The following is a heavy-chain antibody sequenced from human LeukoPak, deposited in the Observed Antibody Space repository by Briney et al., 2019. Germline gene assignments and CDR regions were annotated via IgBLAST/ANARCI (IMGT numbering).Heavy chain of an antibody. D-gene: IGHD3-10*01. V-gene: IGHV5-51*01. Sequence: GESLKISCKASGYTFTNYWIGWVRQMPGKGLEWMGIIYPGDSDTRYSPSFQGQVTISADKSISTAYLQWSSLKASDTAMYYCARLGPRITMVRADYWGQGTLVTVSS. J-gene: IGHJ4*02. CDR2: IYPGDSDT. CDR3: ARLGPRITMVRADY. CDR1: GYTFTNYW.